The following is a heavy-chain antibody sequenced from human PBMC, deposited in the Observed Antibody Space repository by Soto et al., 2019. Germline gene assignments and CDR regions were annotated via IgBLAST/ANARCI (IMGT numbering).Heavy chain of an antibody. V-gene: IGHV3-30-3*01. Sequence: PGGSLRLSCAASGFTFSTYAMHWVRQAPGKGLEWVAVISYDGSKKYYADSVKGRFTISRDNSKNTLFLQMNSLRVEDTAVYYCARGKAPRLSRQWLALDYWGQGTLVTVSS. CDR2: ISYDGSKK. CDR3: ARGKAPRLSRQWLALDY. D-gene: IGHD6-19*01. CDR1: GFTFSTYA. J-gene: IGHJ4*02.